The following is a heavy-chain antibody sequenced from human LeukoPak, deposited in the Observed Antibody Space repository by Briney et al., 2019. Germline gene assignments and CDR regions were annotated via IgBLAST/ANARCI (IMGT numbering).Heavy chain of an antibody. D-gene: IGHD6-13*01. CDR1: GFTFSSYG. CDR3: ARVKSSSWWYFDY. Sequence: GGSLRLSCAASGFTFSSYGMNWVRQAPGKGLEWVSYISSSGSTIYYADSVKGRFTISGDNAKNSLYLQMNSLRAEDTAVYYCARVKSSSWWYFDYWGQGTLVTVSS. V-gene: IGHV3-48*03. CDR2: ISSSGSTI. J-gene: IGHJ4*02.